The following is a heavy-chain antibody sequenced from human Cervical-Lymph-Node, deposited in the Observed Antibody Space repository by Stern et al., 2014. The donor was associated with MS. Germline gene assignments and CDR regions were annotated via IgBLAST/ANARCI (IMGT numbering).Heavy chain of an antibody. CDR1: GYIFANYW. D-gene: IGHD3-22*01. Sequence: VQLVESGAEVKKPGDSLKLSCKGSGYIFANYWIGWVRQMPGKGLEWTGIIYPGDSETRYNPSFHGQVTISADKSISTAYLQWSSLRESDTAIYYCARKDSSGYYSQIDNWGQGTLVTVSS. CDR2: IYPGDSET. V-gene: IGHV5-51*01. CDR3: ARKDSSGYYSQIDN. J-gene: IGHJ4*02.